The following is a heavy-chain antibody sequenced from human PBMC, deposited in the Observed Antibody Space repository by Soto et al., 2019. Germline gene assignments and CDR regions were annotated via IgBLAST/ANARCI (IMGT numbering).Heavy chain of an antibody. CDR1: GYTFTSYD. CDR2: MNPNSGNT. J-gene: IGHJ6*03. CDR3: AREVGYSGYDLTTDLYYYYYMDV. D-gene: IGHD5-12*01. Sequence: QVQLVQSGAEVKKPGASVKVSCKASGYTFTSYDINWVRQAPGQGLEWMGWMNPNSGNTGYAQKFQGRVTMTRNTSISTAYMELSSLRSEDTAVYYCAREVGYSGYDLTTDLYYYYYMDVWGKGTTVTVSS. V-gene: IGHV1-8*02.